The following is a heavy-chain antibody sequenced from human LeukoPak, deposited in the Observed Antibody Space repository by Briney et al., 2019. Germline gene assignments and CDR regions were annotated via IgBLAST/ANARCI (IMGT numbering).Heavy chain of an antibody. D-gene: IGHD1-7*01. V-gene: IGHV3-15*01. J-gene: IGHJ4*02. CDR1: GFTFSNAW. CDR2: NKSKTDGGRT. Sequence: GGSLRLSCAPSGFTFSNAWMSWVRQAPGKGREWVGRNKSKTDGGRTDYAAPVKGRFTISRDDSKNTLYLQMNSLKTEDTAVYYCTTATSSGITGTTADYWGQGTLVTVSS. CDR3: TTATSSGITGTTADY.